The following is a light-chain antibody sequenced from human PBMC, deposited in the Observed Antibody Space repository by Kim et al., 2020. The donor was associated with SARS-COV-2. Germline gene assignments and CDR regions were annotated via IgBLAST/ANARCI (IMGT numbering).Light chain of an antibody. CDR2: CKN. V-gene: IGLV3-19*01. Sequence: VGLGPTGQINSQGDRLRRYYANLDQQKPGQAPKVGIYCKNHRPSGGPDRFSGSSSGNTAYLTITGTQAGDEADYYWNSRDSNGYVVFGGGTQLTVL. J-gene: IGLJ2*01. CDR3: NSRDSNGYVV. CDR1: RLRRYY.